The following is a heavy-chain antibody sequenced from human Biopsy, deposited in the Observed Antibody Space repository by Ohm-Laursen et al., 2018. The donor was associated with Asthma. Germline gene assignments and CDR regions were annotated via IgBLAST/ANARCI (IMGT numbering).Heavy chain of an antibody. CDR2: THHSGYT. Sequence: TLSLTCAVYGGSFSSNYWSWIRQTPGKGLEWLGDTHHSGYTNYNPSLRSRVTLSVDTSKNNFSLKMTSVTAADTAVFHCARHWNWGSLFDYWGQGMLVTVSS. CDR3: ARHWNWGSLFDY. CDR1: GGSFSSNY. D-gene: IGHD7-27*01. V-gene: IGHV4-34*01. J-gene: IGHJ4*02.